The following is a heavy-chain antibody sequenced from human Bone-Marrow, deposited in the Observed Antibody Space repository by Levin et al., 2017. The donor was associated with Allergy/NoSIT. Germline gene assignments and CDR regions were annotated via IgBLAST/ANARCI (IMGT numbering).Heavy chain of an antibody. CDR1: GFIFSSYS. CDR2: ISSSSSTI. J-gene: IGHJ6*03. Sequence: ASVKVSCAASGFIFSSYSMNWVRQAPGKGLEWVSYISSSSSTIYYADSVKGRFTISRDNAKNSLYLQMNSLRDEDTAVYYCARAAYMDVWGKGTTVTVSS. V-gene: IGHV3-48*02. CDR3: ARAAYMDV.